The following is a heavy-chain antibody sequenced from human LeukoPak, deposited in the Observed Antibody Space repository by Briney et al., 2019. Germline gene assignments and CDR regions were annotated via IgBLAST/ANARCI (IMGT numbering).Heavy chain of an antibody. CDR1: GYTFTGYY. Sequence: ASVKVSCKASGYTFTGYYMHWVRQAPGQGLEWMGWINPNSGGTNYAQKFQDRVTMTRDTSISTAYMELSRLRSDDTAVYYCARPNRETTYYYYYYYMDVWGKGTTVTVSS. V-gene: IGHV1-2*02. J-gene: IGHJ6*03. D-gene: IGHD1-1*01. CDR3: ARPNRETTYYYYYYYMDV. CDR2: INPNSGGT.